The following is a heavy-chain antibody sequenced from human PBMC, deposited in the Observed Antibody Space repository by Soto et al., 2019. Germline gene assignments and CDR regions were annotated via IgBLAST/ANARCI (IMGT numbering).Heavy chain of an antibody. J-gene: IGHJ5*02. V-gene: IGHV5-51*01. CDR1: GYSFTSYW. D-gene: IGHD5-12*01. Sequence: GESLKISCKGSGYSFTSYWIGWVRQMPGKGLEWMGIIYPGDSDTRYSPSFQGQVTISADKSISTAYLQWSSLKASDTAMYYCARLDDDGYNYRVSNWFDPWGQGTLVTVSS. CDR3: ARLDDDGYNYRVSNWFDP. CDR2: IYPGDSDT.